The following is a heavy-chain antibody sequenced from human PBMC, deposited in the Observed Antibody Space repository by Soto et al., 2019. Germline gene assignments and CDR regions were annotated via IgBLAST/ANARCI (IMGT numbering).Heavy chain of an antibody. CDR2: IKQDGSEE. CDR1: GFTFSRYW. J-gene: IGHJ6*02. CDR3: ARIAASGRGWDV. Sequence: EVQLVESGGGLVQPGGSLRLSCVDSGFTFSRYWMSWVRQAPVKGLEWVGNIKQDGSEENYVDSVKGRFTISRDNAKNSINLQMNSLRAGDTAVYYCARIAASGRGWDVWGQGTTVVVSS. D-gene: IGHD6-13*01. V-gene: IGHV3-7*01.